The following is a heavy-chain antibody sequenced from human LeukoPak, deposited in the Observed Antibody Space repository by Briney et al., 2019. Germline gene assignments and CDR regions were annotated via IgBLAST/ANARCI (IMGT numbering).Heavy chain of an antibody. Sequence: GGSLRLSCVASGFTISSYRMHWVRLAPGKGLVWVSRINGDGSNTTYADSVKGRFTISRDNAKSTLYLHMNSLRAEDTAVYYCARGYSYVQQWGQGTLVTVSS. CDR3: ARGYSYVQQ. V-gene: IGHV3-74*01. CDR2: INGDGSNT. D-gene: IGHD5-18*01. CDR1: GFTISSYR. J-gene: IGHJ1*01.